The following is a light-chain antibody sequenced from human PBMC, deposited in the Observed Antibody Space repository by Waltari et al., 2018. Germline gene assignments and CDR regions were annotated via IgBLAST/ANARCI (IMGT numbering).Light chain of an antibody. J-gene: IGLJ1*01. CDR1: ALPTEY. CDR3: QAADSSGTYYV. V-gene: IGLV3-25*03. Sequence: SYELTQSPSQSVSPGQTATITCSGDALPTEYVYWYQQKPGQAPVLIIYKDEERPPGIPKRFSGSSSGTTATLTISGVQAEDEADYYCQAADSSGTYYVFAAGTKVTVL. CDR2: KDE.